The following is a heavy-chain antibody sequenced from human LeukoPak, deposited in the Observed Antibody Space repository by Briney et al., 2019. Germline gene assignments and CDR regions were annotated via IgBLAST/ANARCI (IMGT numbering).Heavy chain of an antibody. Sequence: ASVKVSCKASGYTFTGYYMHWVRQAPGQGLEWMGWINPNSGGTNYAQKFQAWVTMTGDTSISTAYMELSRLRSEDTAVYYCARAHDNRCWFYRPGGFDYWGQGTLVTVSS. D-gene: IGHD3-16*01. CDR1: GYTFTGYY. CDR2: INPNSGGT. J-gene: IGHJ4*02. CDR3: ARAHDNRCWFYRPGGFDY. V-gene: IGHV1-2*04.